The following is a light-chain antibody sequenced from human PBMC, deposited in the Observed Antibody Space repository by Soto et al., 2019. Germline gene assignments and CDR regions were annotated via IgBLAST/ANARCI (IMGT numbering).Light chain of an antibody. CDR2: RNN. J-gene: IGLJ2*01. CDR1: SSNIGSHY. Sequence: QSVLTQSPSASGAPGQRVTISCSGSSSNIGSHYVYWYRQLPGTAPKLLIYRNNQRPSGVPDRFSGSKSDTSASLAIIGLRSEDEADYYCATCDDGLNGVIFGGGTKLTVL. CDR3: ATCDDGLNGVI. V-gene: IGLV1-47*01.